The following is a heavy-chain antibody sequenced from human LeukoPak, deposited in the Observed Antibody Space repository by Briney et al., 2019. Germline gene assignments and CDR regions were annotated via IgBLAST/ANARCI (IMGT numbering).Heavy chain of an antibody. CDR1: GYSISSGYY. CDR2: IYHSGST. CDR3: ARVFRGSGSYFLHAEFDY. Sequence: SETLSLTCTVSGYSISSGYYWGWIRQPPGKGLGWIGSIYHSGSTYYNPSLKSRVTISVDTSKNQSSLKLSSVTAADAAVYYCARVFRGSGSYFLHAEFDYWGQRTLLTVSS. V-gene: IGHV4-38-2*02. J-gene: IGHJ4*02. D-gene: IGHD1-26*01.